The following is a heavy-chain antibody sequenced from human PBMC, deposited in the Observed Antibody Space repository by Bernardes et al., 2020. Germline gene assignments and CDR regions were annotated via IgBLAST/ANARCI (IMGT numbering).Heavy chain of an antibody. V-gene: IGHV3-74*01. CDR2: FSSDGTVT. D-gene: IGHD6-6*01. CDR3: ARAGSYRFDY. J-gene: IGHJ4*01. Sequence: KRLVLVSRFSSDGTVTNYEDSVKSRFTISRDKAKNTLYLQLKSLRNEDRAIYYCARAGSYRFDYWGHGTLVTVSS.